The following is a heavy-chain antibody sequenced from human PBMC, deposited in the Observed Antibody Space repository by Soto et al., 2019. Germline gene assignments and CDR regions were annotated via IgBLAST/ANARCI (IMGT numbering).Heavy chain of an antibody. CDR2: INPSGGST. CDR3: ARDASMTTVTSYYYYYMDV. CDR1: GYTFTSYY. Sequence: ASVKVSCKASGYTFTSYYMHWVRQAPGQGLEWMGIINPSGGSTSYAQKFQGRVTITRDTSASTAYMELSSLRSEDTAVYYCARDASMTTVTSYYYYYMDVWGKGTTVTVSS. J-gene: IGHJ6*03. D-gene: IGHD4-17*01. V-gene: IGHV1-46*01.